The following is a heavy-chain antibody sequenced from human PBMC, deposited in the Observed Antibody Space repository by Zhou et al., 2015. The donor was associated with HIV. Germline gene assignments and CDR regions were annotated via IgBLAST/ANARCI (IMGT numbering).Heavy chain of an antibody. J-gene: IGHJ4*02. CDR3: AKGVGLQLWLGPDY. Sequence: EVQLEESGGRLGPAWGGSLRLSCAASGFTFSSYAMSWVRQAPGKGLEWVSAISGSGGSTYYADSVKGRFTISRDNSKNTLYLQMNSLRAEDTAVYYCAKGVGLQLWLGPDYWGQGTLVTVSS. D-gene: IGHD5-18*01. CDR1: GFTFSSYA. CDR2: ISGSGGST. V-gene: IGHV3-23*04.